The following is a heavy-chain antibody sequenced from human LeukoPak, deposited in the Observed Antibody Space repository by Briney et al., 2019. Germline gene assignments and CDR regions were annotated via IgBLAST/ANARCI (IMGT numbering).Heavy chain of an antibody. CDR1: GFTFSTYI. D-gene: IGHD3-10*01. CDR2: MSYTGNDI. J-gene: IGHJ4*02. CDR3: AKIGRPQAYYGSGSYNS. V-gene: IGHV3-33*03. Sequence: PGKSLRLSCAASGFTFSTYIMHWVRQSPGKGLEWVAVMSYTGNDISYADSVKGRFTISRDNSKNTLYLQMNSLRAEDTAVYYCAKIGRPQAYYGSGSYNSWGQGTLVTVSS.